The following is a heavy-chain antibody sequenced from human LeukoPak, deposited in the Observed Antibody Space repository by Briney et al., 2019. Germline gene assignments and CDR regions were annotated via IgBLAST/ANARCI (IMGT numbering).Heavy chain of an antibody. J-gene: IGHJ4*02. Sequence: SETLSLTCTVSGGSISSSSYYWGWIRQPPGKGLEGIGSIYYSGSTYYNPSLKIRVTISVDTSKTQFSLKLSSVTAADTAVYYCARHSSGWYGVDYWGQGTLVTVSS. V-gene: IGHV4-39*01. D-gene: IGHD6-19*01. CDR3: ARHSSGWYGVDY. CDR1: GGSISSSSYY. CDR2: IYYSGST.